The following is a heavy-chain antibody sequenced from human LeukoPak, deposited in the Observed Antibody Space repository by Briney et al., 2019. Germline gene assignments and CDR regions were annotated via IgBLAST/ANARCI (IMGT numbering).Heavy chain of an antibody. CDR2: ISGSGGST. CDR1: GFTISSYA. Sequence: GGSLRLSCAASGFTISSYAMRWGRQARGKGGGWGSTISGSGGSTYCADSVKGRFTISSDNSKNTLYLQMNSLSAEDTAVYYCAKASHLDYWGQGTLVTVSS. V-gene: IGHV3-23*01. J-gene: IGHJ4*02. CDR3: AKASHLDY.